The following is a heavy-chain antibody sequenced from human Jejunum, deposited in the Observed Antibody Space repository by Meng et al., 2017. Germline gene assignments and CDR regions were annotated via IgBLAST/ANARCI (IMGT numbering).Heavy chain of an antibody. CDR3: LRGRDY. CDR2: IWHDGSKV. Sequence: QGKLVEVGGGVIQPGKSLRLSCAASGFNFTDYGMHWFRQAPGKGLGWVAVIWHDGSKVFYADSVRSRFTISRDNSNYTVDLQMNSVRVDDTAVYFCLRGRDYWGQGTLVTVSS. V-gene: IGHV3-33*01. D-gene: IGHD3-10*01. CDR1: GFNFTDYG. J-gene: IGHJ4*02.